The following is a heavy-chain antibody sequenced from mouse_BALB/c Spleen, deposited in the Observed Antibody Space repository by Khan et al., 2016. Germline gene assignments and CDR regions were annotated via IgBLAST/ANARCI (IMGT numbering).Heavy chain of an antibody. Sequence: VQLQQSGAEVVKPGASVKLSCTASGFNIKDTYLHWVKQRPEQGLAWIGRIDPANYNTKYDPKFQGRATITADTSSNTAYLQLSSLTSEDTAVYYCAPFDYDEGFYWGPGTLVTVSA. J-gene: IGHJ3*01. D-gene: IGHD2-4*01. V-gene: IGHV14-3*02. CDR1: GFNIKDTY. CDR3: APFDYDEGFY. CDR2: IDPANYNT.